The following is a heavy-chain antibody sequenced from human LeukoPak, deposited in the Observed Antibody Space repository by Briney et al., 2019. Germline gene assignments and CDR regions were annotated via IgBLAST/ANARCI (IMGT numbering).Heavy chain of an antibody. V-gene: IGHV3-48*04. D-gene: IGHD1-1*01. J-gene: IGHJ4*02. CDR2: IGGSRSVI. Sequence: SGGSLRLSCAASGFTFSNYNMNWVRQAPWKGLEWVSYIGGSRSVIYYADSVKGRFTISRDNAKNSLYLQMNSLRAEDTAVYYCAKEGTTGTALEYWGQGTLLTVSS. CDR3: AKEGTTGTALEY. CDR1: GFTFSNYN.